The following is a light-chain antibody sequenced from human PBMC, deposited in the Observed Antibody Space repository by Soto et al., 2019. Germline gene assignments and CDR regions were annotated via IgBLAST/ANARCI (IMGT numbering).Light chain of an antibody. CDR1: SGDVGSYNY. V-gene: IGLV2-14*01. CDR3: SSYTSSSTL. Sequence: QSALTQPASVSGSPGQSITISCTGTSGDVGSYNYVSWYQQHPGKTPKLMIYEVSDRPSGISSRFSGSKSGNTASLTISGLQTEDEADYYCSSYTSSSTLVGTGTKVTVL. CDR2: EVS. J-gene: IGLJ1*01.